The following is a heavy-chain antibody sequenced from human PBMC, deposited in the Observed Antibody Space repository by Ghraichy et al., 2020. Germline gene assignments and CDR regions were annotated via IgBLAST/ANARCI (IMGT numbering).Heavy chain of an antibody. V-gene: IGHV2-5*01. CDR3: AHSGDDYGGTSLDY. Sequence: SGPTLVKPTQTLTLTCTFSGFSLSTSGVGVGWIRQPPRKALEWLALIYWNDDKRYSPSLKSRLTITKDTSKNQVVLTMTNMDPVDTATYYCAHSGDDYGGTSLDYWGQGTLVTVSS. J-gene: IGHJ4*02. CDR2: IYWNDDK. CDR1: GFSLSTSGVG. D-gene: IGHD4-23*01.